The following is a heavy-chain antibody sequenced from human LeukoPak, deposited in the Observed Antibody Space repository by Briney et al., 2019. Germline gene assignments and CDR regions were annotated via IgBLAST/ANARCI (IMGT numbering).Heavy chain of an antibody. J-gene: IGHJ4*02. D-gene: IGHD4-17*01. CDR3: ARSVTTVTRFDY. Sequence: ASVTVSCKASGYTFTGYYMHWVRQAPGQGLEWMGWINPNSGGTNYAQKFQGRVTMTRDTSISTAYMELSRLRSDDTAVYYCARSVTTVTRFDYWGQGTLVTVSS. V-gene: IGHV1-2*02. CDR2: INPNSGGT. CDR1: GYTFTGYY.